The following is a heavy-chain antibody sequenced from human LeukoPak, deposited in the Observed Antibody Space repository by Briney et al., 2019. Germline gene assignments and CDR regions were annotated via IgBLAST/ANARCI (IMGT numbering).Heavy chain of an antibody. Sequence: SETLSLTCAVSGGSISSSNWWSWVRQPPGKGLEWIGEIYHSGSTNYNPSLKSRVTISVDKSKNQFSLKLSSVTAADTAVYYCAREGAYYYDSSGYYRAFDIWGQGTMVTVSS. J-gene: IGHJ3*02. CDR1: GGSISSSNW. CDR2: IYHSGST. V-gene: IGHV4-4*02. D-gene: IGHD3-22*01. CDR3: AREGAYYYDSSGYYRAFDI.